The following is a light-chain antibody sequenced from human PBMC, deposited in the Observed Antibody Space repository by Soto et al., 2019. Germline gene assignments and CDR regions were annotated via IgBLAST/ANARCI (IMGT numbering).Light chain of an antibody. CDR3: EAWDDSLKGVV. J-gene: IGLJ2*01. Sequence: QSVLTQTPSASGTPGQRVNISCSGSSSNIGSNNVNWYQQLPRTAPKLLIYSNNQRPSGVPDRFSGSKSGTSASLAISGLQSEDEADYYCEAWDDSLKGVVFGGGTKVTVL. V-gene: IGLV1-44*01. CDR1: SSNIGSNN. CDR2: SNN.